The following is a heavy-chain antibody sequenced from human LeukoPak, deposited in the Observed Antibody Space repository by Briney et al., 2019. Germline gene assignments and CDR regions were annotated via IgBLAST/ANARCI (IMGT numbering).Heavy chain of an antibody. J-gene: IGHJ1*01. CDR3: ARENSRSDYGGNSRYFQH. Sequence: VASVKVSCKASGYTFTGYYMHWVRQAPGQGLEWMGWINPNSGGTNYAQKFQGRVTMTRDTTISTAYMELSRLRSDDTAVYYCARENSRSDYGGNSRYFQHWGQGTLVTVSS. D-gene: IGHD4-23*01. CDR1: GYTFTGYY. V-gene: IGHV1-2*02. CDR2: INPNSGGT.